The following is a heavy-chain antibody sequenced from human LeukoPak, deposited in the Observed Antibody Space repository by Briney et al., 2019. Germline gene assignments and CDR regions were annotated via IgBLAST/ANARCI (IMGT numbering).Heavy chain of an antibody. Sequence: ASETLSLTCSVSGGSISSFYWTWIGQPPGQGLEWIAYIHSSGYTNYNPSLKSRVTISVDTSKNQFSLKVTSVTAADTAVYYCAKRQGPNSGSYDYFDPWGQGTLVTVSS. CDR3: AKRQGPNSGSYDYFDP. V-gene: IGHV4-4*09. CDR2: IHSSGYT. CDR1: GGSISSFY. J-gene: IGHJ5*02. D-gene: IGHD1-26*01.